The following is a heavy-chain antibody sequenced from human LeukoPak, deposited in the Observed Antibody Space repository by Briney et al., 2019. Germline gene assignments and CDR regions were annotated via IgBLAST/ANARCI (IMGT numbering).Heavy chain of an antibody. CDR1: GFIFSSYG. V-gene: IGHV3-30*18. J-gene: IGHJ4*02. CDR3: AKTHYYDSSGVPGDY. Sequence: GGSLRLSCAASGFIFSSYGMHWVRQAPGKGLEWVAVISHDGSNPYYADSVKGRFTISRDNSKNTLYLQMSSLRAEDTAVYYCAKTHYYDSSGVPGDYWGQGTLVTVSS. CDR2: ISHDGSNP. D-gene: IGHD3-22*01.